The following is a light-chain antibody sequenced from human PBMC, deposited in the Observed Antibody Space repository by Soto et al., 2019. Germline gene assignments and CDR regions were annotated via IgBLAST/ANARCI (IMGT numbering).Light chain of an antibody. CDR3: QQGYSSPALT. CDR1: QSISSW. J-gene: IGKJ4*01. Sequence: DLQMTQSPSTLSASVGDRVTIICRASQSISSWYAGYQQQPGNAPKLLIYDASSWESGVTSRFSGSGSGTAFTLTITYLQPEEFATFYCQQGYSSPALTFGGGTKVDIK. CDR2: DAS. V-gene: IGKV1-5*02.